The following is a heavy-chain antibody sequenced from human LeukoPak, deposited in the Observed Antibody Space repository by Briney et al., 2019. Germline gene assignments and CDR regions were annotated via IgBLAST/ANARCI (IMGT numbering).Heavy chain of an antibody. CDR3: ARGSTPEEDILDI. J-gene: IGHJ3*02. CDR1: GFTFSSYW. V-gene: IGHV3-74*01. Sequence: AGGSLRLSCAASGFTFSSYWMHWVRQVPGKGLVWVSRIQSDGSSTRFADSVKGRFTISRDNAKNTLYLQMNSPRAEDTAVYYCARGSTPEEDILDIWGQGTMVTVSS. CDR2: IQSDGSST. D-gene: IGHD2-15*01.